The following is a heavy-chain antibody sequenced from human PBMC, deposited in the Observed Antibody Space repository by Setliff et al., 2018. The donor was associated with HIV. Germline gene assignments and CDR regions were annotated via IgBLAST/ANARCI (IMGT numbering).Heavy chain of an antibody. V-gene: IGHV3-9*01. J-gene: IGHJ4*03. D-gene: IGHD2-15*01. Sequence: SLRLSCVASGFTLDDYVMHWVRQAPGKGLEWVSGISWSSGSIDFADSVKGRFTISRDNAKNSLYLQMTSLRAEDTAIYYCARGLYCGGGTCPFDYWGRGTLVTVSS. CDR1: GFTLDDYV. CDR3: ARGLYCGGGTCPFDY. CDR2: ISWSSGSI.